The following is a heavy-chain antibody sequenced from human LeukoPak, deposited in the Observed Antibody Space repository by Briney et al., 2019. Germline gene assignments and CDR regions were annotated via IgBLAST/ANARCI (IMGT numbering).Heavy chain of an antibody. CDR3: ARWGECSSALDY. V-gene: IGHV3-21*01. D-gene: IGHD6-6*01. Sequence: GGSLRLSCAAPGFTFSSYSMNWVRQAPGKGLEWVSSISSSSSYIYYADSVKGRFTISRDNAKNSLYLQMNSLRAEDTAVYYCARWGECSSALDYWGQGTLVTVSS. J-gene: IGHJ4*02. CDR1: GFTFSSYS. CDR2: ISSSSSYI.